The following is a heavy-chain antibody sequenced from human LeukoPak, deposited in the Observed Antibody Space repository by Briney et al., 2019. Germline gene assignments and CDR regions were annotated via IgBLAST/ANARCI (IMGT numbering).Heavy chain of an antibody. CDR1: GGSIRGYY. D-gene: IGHD6-6*01. CDR2: IHYTGST. CDR3: ARDPRAAARPGGGFDY. J-gene: IGHJ4*02. Sequence: SETLSLTCTVSGGSIRGYYWSWIRQPPGKGLEWIGYIHYTGSTDYNPSLKSRVTISVDTSKNQFSLKLSSVTAADTAVYYCARDPRAAARPGGGFDYWGQGTLVTVSS. V-gene: IGHV4-59*12.